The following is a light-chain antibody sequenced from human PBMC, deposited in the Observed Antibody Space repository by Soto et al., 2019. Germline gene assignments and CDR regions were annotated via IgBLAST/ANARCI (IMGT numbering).Light chain of an antibody. CDR2: KVS. V-gene: IGKV2-30*02. J-gene: IGKJ5*01. Sequence: DFVVTQSPLSLPVTLGQAASISCRSSQSLVHSDGNTYLSWFHQRTGQSPRRLIYKVSNRDSGVPDRFSGSGSGTDFTLKISRVEAEDIGVYYCMQGSHWPPITFGQGTRLEIK. CDR3: MQGSHWPPIT. CDR1: QSLVHSDGNTY.